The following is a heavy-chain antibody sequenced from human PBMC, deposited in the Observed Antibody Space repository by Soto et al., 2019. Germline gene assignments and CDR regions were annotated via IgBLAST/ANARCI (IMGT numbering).Heavy chain of an antibody. J-gene: IGHJ4*02. CDR1: GFTFSSYW. V-gene: IGHV3-7*01. CDR2: IKQDESEK. Sequence: GGSLRLSCAASGFTFSSYWMSWVRQAPGKGLEWVANIKQDESEKYYVDSVKGRFTISRDNAKNSLYLQMYSLRAADTAVYYCARGRQAVPLPFDYWGQGTLVTVSS. CDR3: ARGRQAVPLPFDY. D-gene: IGHD6-19*01.